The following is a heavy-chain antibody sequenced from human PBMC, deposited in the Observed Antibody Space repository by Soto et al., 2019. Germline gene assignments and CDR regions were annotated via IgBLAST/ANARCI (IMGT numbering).Heavy chain of an antibody. Sequence: SETLSLTCTVSGGSISSHYWSWIRQPPGQGLEWIGYIYYSGSTNYNPSLKSRVTISVDKSKNQFSLKLSSVTAADTAVYYCARAMPKKWLLFNAFDIWGQGTMVTVSS. D-gene: IGHD2-21*02. CDR3: ARAMPKKWLLFNAFDI. CDR1: GGSISSHY. V-gene: IGHV4-59*11. CDR2: IYYSGST. J-gene: IGHJ3*02.